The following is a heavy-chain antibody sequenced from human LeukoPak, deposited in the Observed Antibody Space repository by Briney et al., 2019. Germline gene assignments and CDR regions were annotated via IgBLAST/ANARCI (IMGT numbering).Heavy chain of an antibody. Sequence: PGGSLRLSCAASGFTFSSYGMHWVRQAPGKGLEWVAVISYDGSNKYYADSVKGRFTISRDNSKNTLYLQMNSLRAEDTAVYYCARPSDDFWSGYSLDYWGQGTLVTVSS. CDR3: ARPSDDFWSGYSLDY. D-gene: IGHD3-3*01. V-gene: IGHV3-30*19. CDR2: ISYDGSNK. J-gene: IGHJ4*02. CDR1: GFTFSSYG.